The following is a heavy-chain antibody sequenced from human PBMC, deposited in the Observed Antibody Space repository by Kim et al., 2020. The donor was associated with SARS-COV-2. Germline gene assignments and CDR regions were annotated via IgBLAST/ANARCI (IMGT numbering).Heavy chain of an antibody. CDR1: GFTFSSYA. CDR3: ARDKSAYSYGMDV. CDR2: ISYDGSNK. J-gene: IGHJ6*02. V-gene: IGHV3-30-3*01. Sequence: GGSLRLSCAASGFTFSSYAMHWVRQSPGKGLEWVAVISYDGSNKYYADSVKGRFTISRDNSKNTPYLQMNSLRTEDTAIYYCARDKSAYSYGMDVWGQGT.